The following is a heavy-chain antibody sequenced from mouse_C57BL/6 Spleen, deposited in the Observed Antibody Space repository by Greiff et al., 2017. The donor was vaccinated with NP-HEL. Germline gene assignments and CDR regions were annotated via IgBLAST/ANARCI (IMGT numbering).Heavy chain of an antibody. CDR2: ISNGGGST. Sequence: EVHLVESGGGLVQPGGSLKLSCAASGFTFSDYYMYWVRQTPEKRLEWVAYISNGGGSTYYPDTVKGRFTISRDNAKHTLYLQMSRLKSEDTAMYYCARLSSPGYFDYWGQGTTLTVSS. CDR3: ARLSSPGYFDY. V-gene: IGHV5-12*01. CDR1: GFTFSDYY. J-gene: IGHJ2*01. D-gene: IGHD6-1*01.